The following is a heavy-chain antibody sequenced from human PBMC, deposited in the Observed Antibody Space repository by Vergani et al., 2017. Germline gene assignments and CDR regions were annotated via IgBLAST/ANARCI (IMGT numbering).Heavy chain of an antibody. J-gene: IGHJ4*02. CDR2: ISYDGSNK. D-gene: IGHD6-6*01. V-gene: IGHV3-30-3*01. CDR3: ARGASPYSSSRYFDY. Sequence: QVQLVESGGGVVQPGRSLRLSCAASGFTFSSYAMHWVRQAPGKGLEWVAVISYDGSNKYYADSVKGRFTISRDNSKNTLYLQMNSLRAEDTAVYYCARGASPYSSSRYFDYWGQGTLVTVSS. CDR1: GFTFSSYA.